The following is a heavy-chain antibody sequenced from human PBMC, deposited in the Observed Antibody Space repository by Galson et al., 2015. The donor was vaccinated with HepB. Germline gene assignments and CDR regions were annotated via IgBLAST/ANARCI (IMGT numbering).Heavy chain of an antibody. Sequence: SLRLSCAASGFTFSNYAMSWVRQAPGKGPECVSTINDSGGATYYADSVKGRFTSSRDNSKNTLYLQMNSLRGEDTAVYYCAKGMYSSSSLLDSWGQGTLVTVSS. J-gene: IGHJ4*02. CDR1: GFTFSNYA. V-gene: IGHV3-23*01. D-gene: IGHD6-6*01. CDR2: INDSGGAT. CDR3: AKGMYSSSSLLDS.